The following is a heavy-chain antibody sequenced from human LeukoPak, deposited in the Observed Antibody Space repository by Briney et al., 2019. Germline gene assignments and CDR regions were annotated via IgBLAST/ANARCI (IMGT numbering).Heavy chain of an antibody. CDR3: ARTQQWLATGGWYWFDT. V-gene: IGHV3-64*01. CDR2: IHSNGIST. J-gene: IGHJ5*02. Sequence: QPGGSLRLSCAASGFTFSNYPIHWVRQAPGKGLEFVSSIHSNGISTYYGNSVKGRFTVSRDNSKNTVYLQMGSLREEDMAVYYCARTQQWLATGGWYWFDTWGQGTLVTVSS. D-gene: IGHD6-19*01. CDR1: GFTFSNYP.